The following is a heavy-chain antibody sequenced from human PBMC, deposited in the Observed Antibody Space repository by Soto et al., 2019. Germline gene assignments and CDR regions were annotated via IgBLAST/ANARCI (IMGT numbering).Heavy chain of an antibody. CDR2: ISSSASYI. CDR1: GFSFDYFG. J-gene: IGHJ4*02. CDR3: ARSRSHWLASDS. Sequence: EVQLVESGGGLVESGGSLTLSCEASGFSFDYFGMTWVRQAPGKGLEWVSFISSSASYIYYADSVKGRFTVSRDNAKKTLNLQINSLRAEDTAVYYCARSRSHWLASDSLGQGTLVTVSA. V-gene: IGHV3-21*01. D-gene: IGHD6-19*01.